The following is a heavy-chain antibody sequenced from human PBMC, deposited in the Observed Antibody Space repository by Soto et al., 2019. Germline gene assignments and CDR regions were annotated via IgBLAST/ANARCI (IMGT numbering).Heavy chain of an antibody. Sequence: QVQLQESGPGLVKPSQTLSLTCTVSGGSISSGGYYWSWIRQHPRKGLEWIGYIYYSGSTYYNPSHKRRINISVDTSKNQFSLKLSSVTAADTAVYYCACGYSYGLGAFDIWGQGTMVTVSS. D-gene: IGHD5-18*01. CDR1: GGSISSGGYY. V-gene: IGHV4-31*03. J-gene: IGHJ3*02. CDR3: ACGYSYGLGAFDI. CDR2: IYYSGST.